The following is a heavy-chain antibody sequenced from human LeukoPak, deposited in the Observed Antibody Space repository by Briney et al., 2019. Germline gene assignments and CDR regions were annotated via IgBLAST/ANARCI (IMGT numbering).Heavy chain of an antibody. CDR3: PRAPQQPRSYNDY. CDR1: GFTFTSYV. D-gene: IGHD3-10*01. CDR2: IVGTGVNT. Sequence: SGGSLRLSCAASGFTFTSYVMAWVRHAPGKGLEWVSSIVGTGVNTYYADSVKGRSTVSRDNSKNTMFLQMNNLRAEDTAVYFCPRAPQQPRSYNDYWGQGTLVTVSS. J-gene: IGHJ4*02. V-gene: IGHV3-23*01.